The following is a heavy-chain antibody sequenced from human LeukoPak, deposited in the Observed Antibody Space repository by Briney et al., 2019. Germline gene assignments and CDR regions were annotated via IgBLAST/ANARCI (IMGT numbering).Heavy chain of an antibody. J-gene: IGHJ4*02. V-gene: IGHV1-2*02. CDR2: INPNSGGT. CDR1: GYTFTGYY. Sequence: ASVKVSCKASGYTFTGYYMHWVRQAPGQGLEWMGWINPNSGGTNYAQKFQGRVTMTRDTSISTAYMELSRLRSDDTAVYYCARGELGYCSSTSRYVWDYWGQGTLVTVSS. CDR3: ARGELGYCSSTSRYVWDY. D-gene: IGHD2-2*01.